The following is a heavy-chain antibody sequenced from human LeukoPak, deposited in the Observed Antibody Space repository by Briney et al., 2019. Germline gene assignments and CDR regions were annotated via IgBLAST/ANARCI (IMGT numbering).Heavy chain of an antibody. CDR3: ARDPSGVHGYGPWAFDI. CDR1: GFTFSSYS. CDR2: ISSSSSYI. D-gene: IGHD5-18*01. Sequence: GGSLRLSCAASGFTFSSYSMNWVRQAPGKGLEWVSSISSSSSYIYYADSVKGRFTISRDNAKNSLYLQMNSLRAEDTAVYYCARDPSGVHGYGPWAFDIWGQGTMVTVSS. V-gene: IGHV3-21*01. J-gene: IGHJ3*02.